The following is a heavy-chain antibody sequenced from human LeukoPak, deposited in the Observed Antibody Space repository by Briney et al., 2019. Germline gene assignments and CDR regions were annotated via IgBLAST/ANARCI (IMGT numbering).Heavy chain of an antibody. CDR2: IYPGDSHI. CDR1: GYSFTNYW. J-gene: IGHJ4*02. V-gene: IGHV5-51*01. D-gene: IGHD5-18*01. Sequence: GGSLKISVKGSGYSFTNYWMGWVAQMPGKGVGGMGIIYPGDSHIRYSPSFQGQVTISADKSISTTYLQWSSLKASDTAMYYCARPGYSSGSDYWGQGTLVTVSS. CDR3: ARPGYSSGSDY.